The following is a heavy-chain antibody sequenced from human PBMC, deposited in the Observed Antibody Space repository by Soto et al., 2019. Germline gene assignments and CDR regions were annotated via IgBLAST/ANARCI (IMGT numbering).Heavy chain of an antibody. V-gene: IGHV1-18*01. J-gene: IGHJ4*02. D-gene: IGHD2-2*02. CDR1: GYTFTLFG. CDR3: ARGGQYRDFDY. CDR2: ISPYNGDT. Sequence: QVQLVQSGAEVKKPGASVKVSCTTSGYTFTLFGITWVRQAPGQGLEWMGWISPYNGDTKYAEKLEGRVTLTTDTSTDPAYMELTSLTSDDTAEYYCARGGQYRDFDYWGQGTLVTVSS.